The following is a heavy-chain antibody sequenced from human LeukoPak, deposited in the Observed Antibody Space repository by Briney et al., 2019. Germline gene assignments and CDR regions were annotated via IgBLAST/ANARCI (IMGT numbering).Heavy chain of an antibody. CDR3: ARVTGYMIEDYFDS. CDR1: GDFITASY. D-gene: IGHD3-22*01. V-gene: IGHV4-59*01. Sequence: SETLSLTCTVSGDFITASYWSWIRQPPGKGLEWIGYIYYSGSTNYNSSLKSRVTILVDMSKNQFSLKLSSVTAADTAVYYCARVTGYMIEDYFDSWGQGTLVTVSS. CDR2: IYYSGST. J-gene: IGHJ4*02.